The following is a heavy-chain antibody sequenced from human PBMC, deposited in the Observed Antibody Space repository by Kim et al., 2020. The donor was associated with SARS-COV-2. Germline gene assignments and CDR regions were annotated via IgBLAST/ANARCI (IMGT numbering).Heavy chain of an antibody. CDR2: ISGSGGTT. CDR3: AKVITGWYSDY. D-gene: IGHD3-22*01. J-gene: IGHJ4*02. CDR1: GFTFGTNA. Sequence: GGSLRLSCAASGFTFGTNAMNWVRQAPGKGLEWVSGISGSGGTTNYADSVKGRFTSSRDNSKNTLYLQMNSLRAEDTAVYYCAKVITGWYSDYWGQGTLV. V-gene: IGHV3-23*01.